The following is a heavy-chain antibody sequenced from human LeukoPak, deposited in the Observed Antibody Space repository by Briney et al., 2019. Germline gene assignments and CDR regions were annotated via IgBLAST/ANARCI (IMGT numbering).Heavy chain of an antibody. V-gene: IGHV4-38-2*02. D-gene: IGHD1-26*01. Sequence: SETLSLTCTVSGGSISSYYWSWIRQPPGKGLEWIGSVYHSGSTYYNPSLSSRVTISVGTSKNQFSLKLSSVTAADTAVYYCARVPYSGTYYVDSWGQGTLVTVSS. CDR3: ARVPYSGTYYVDS. CDR1: GGSISSYY. CDR2: VYHSGST. J-gene: IGHJ4*02.